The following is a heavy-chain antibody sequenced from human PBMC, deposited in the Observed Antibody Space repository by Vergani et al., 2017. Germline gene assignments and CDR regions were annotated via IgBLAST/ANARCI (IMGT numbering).Heavy chain of an antibody. J-gene: IGHJ6*02. Sequence: EVQLLESGGNLIQPGGSLRLSCGASVFTFSSYAMTWVRLAPGKGLQWVSAISGSGGNTFYTDSVKGRFTISRDNSKDTLYLQMNRLRVEDTAIYYCAKARDPNCKGGNCYSYYYGLDLWGQGTTVTVSS. CDR1: VFTFSSYA. CDR3: AKARDPNCKGGNCYSYYYGLDL. V-gene: IGHV3-23*01. CDR2: ISGSGGNT. D-gene: IGHD2-21*01.